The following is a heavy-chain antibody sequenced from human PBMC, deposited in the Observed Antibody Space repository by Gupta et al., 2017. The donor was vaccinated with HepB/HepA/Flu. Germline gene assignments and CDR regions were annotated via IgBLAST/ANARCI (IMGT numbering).Heavy chain of an antibody. Sequence: IHWVRRAPGQGYEWMGWINCNAGDTRYAQKFQDRVTVTRDTSTNTVYMELTSLRVDDTALYFCARDSRKNWFDPWGQGTLVTISS. J-gene: IGHJ5*02. CDR3: ARDSRKNWFDP. V-gene: IGHV1-2*02. CDR2: INCNAGDT.